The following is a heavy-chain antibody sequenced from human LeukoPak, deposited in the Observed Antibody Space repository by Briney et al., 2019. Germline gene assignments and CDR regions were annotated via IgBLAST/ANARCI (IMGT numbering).Heavy chain of an antibody. CDR2: ISGSGGST. J-gene: IGHJ4*02. Sequence: GGSLRLSCAASGFTFSSYALSWVRQAPGKGLEWVSAISGSGGSTYYADSVKGRFTISRDNSKNTLYLQINSLRAEDTAVYYCAKASGTYSSGWWSYYFDYWGQGTLVTVSS. CDR3: AKASGTYSSGWWSYYFDY. V-gene: IGHV3-23*01. D-gene: IGHD6-19*01. CDR1: GFTFSSYA.